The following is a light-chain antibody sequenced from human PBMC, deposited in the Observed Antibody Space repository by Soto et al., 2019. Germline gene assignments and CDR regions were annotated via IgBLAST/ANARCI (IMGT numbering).Light chain of an antibody. V-gene: IGLV2-14*01. CDR3: SSYTSSSTTSVV. CDR1: SSDVGGYNY. Sequence: QSALTQPASVSGSPGQSITISCTGTSSDVGGYNYVSWYQQHPGKSPKLMIYEVSNRPSGVSNRFSGSKSGNTASLTISGLQAEDEAAYCCSSYTSSSTTSVVFGGGTKLTVL. J-gene: IGLJ2*01. CDR2: EVS.